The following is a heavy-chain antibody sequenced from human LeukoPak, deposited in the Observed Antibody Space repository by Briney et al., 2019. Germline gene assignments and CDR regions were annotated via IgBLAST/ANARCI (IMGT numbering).Heavy chain of an antibody. CDR2: INAYNGDT. CDR1: GYTFTNYG. J-gene: IGHJ1*01. V-gene: IGHV1-18*01. CDR3: ARGRNQWLIPDGYLQE. Sequence: ASVKVSCKASGYTFTNYGVHWVRRAPGQALEWMGWINAYNGDTESAQKFQGRVTLTTESSTSTVYMELRDLRSDDTAIYYCARGRNQWLIPDGYLQEWGQGTQVTVSS. D-gene: IGHD6-19*01.